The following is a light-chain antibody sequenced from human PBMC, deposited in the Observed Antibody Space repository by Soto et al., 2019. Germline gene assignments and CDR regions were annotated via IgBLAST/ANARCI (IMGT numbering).Light chain of an antibody. V-gene: IGLV2-8*01. CDR2: DVN. CDR3: SSFAGNSNGLVA. J-gene: IGLJ2*01. CDR1: SSDIGGDIY. Sequence: QSALTQPPSASGSPGQSVTISCTGTSSDIGGDIYVSWYQQHPGTAPKLMIYDVNKRPSDVPDRFSGSKSGNTASLTVSGLQAEDEADYYCSSFAGNSNGLVAFGGGTKVTVL.